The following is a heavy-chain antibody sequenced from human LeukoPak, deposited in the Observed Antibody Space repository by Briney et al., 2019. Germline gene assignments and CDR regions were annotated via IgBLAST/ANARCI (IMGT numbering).Heavy chain of an antibody. CDR2: IRSKANNYAT. CDR3: TRRIYGDYWLDP. Sequence: SGGSLRLSCAASGFTLSGSAMHWVRQASGKGLEWVGHIRSKANNYATAYAASVKGRFTISRDDSKNVAYLQMNSLKTEDTAVYYCTRRIYGDYWLDPWGQGTLVTVSS. J-gene: IGHJ5*02. V-gene: IGHV3-73*01. CDR1: GFTLSGSA. D-gene: IGHD4-17*01.